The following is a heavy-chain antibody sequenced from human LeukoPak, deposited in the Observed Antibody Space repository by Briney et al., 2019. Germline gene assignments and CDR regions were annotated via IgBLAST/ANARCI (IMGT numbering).Heavy chain of an antibody. CDR2: ISGYNYNT. Sequence: ASVNVSCKPSGYASNAYGISWVRQAPGRGLEWLGWISGYNYNTNYAQMFRGRVTMTIDTSTITAYMELRSLTSDDTAVYYCARDKSVATAPRHPFDYWGQGTLITVSS. J-gene: IGHJ4*02. D-gene: IGHD5-12*01. CDR3: ARDKSVATAPRHPFDY. V-gene: IGHV1-18*01. CDR1: GYASNAYG.